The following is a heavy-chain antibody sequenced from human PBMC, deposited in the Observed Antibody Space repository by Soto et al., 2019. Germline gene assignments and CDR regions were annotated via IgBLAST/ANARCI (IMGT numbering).Heavy chain of an antibody. CDR1: GFTFGDYM. Sequence: GGSLRLSGTASGFTFGDYMMSWVRQAPGKGLAWVGRIKSKTDGGTTDYAAPVKGRLTISRDDSKNTLYLQMNSLKTEDTAVYYCTTDCGYYYDSSGYWPPWTKYYYGMDVWGQGTTVTVSS. D-gene: IGHD3-22*01. CDR2: IKSKTDGGTT. J-gene: IGHJ6*02. CDR3: TTDCGYYYDSSGYWPPWTKYYYGMDV. V-gene: IGHV3-15*01.